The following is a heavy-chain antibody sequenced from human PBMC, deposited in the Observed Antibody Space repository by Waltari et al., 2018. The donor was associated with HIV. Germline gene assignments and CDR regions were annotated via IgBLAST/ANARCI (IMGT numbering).Heavy chain of an antibody. V-gene: IGHV1-2*06. CDR1: GYTLTAYL. Sequence: QVQLVQSGAEVKKRGASVNVSCKDSGYTLTAYLMNWVRQAPGQGLEWMGRINPNSGGTNYAQKFQGRVTMTRDTSISTAYMELSRLRSDDTAVYYCARRGSSGSYWFDPWGQGTLVTVSS. J-gene: IGHJ5*02. D-gene: IGHD1-26*01. CDR3: ARRGSSGSYWFDP. CDR2: INPNSGGT.